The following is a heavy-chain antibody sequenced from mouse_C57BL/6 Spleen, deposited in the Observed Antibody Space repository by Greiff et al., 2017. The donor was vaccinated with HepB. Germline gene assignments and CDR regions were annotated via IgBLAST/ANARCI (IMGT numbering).Heavy chain of an antibody. J-gene: IGHJ2*01. CDR3: AKGGQLSLDY. CDR1: GYTFTSYG. V-gene: IGHV1-81*01. Sequence: VKLVESGAELARPGASVKLSCKASGYTFTSYGISWVKQRTGQGLEWIGEIYPRSGNTYYNDKFKGKAKLTAAKASSTAYMELRSLTSDDAAVYFWAKGGQLSLDYWGQGTTLTVSA. D-gene: IGHD3-2*02. CDR2: IYPRSGNT.